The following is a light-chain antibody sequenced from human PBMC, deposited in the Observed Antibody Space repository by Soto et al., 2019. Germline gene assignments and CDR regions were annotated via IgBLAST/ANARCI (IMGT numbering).Light chain of an antibody. CDR1: NSDVGSYKF. CDR2: EGS. CDR3: CSCAGGSNV. J-gene: IGLJ1*01. V-gene: IGLV2-23*03. Sequence: QSALTQPASVSGSPGQSITISCTGTNSDVGSYKFDYCYQPYPGKAPKLMIYEGSKRPSGVSDRFSGSKSGNTASLTISGLQAEDEADYFCCSCAGGSNVFGAGTKVTVL.